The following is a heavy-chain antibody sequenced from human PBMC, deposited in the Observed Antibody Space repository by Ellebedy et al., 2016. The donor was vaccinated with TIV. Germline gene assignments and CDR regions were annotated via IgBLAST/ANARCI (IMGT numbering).Heavy chain of an antibody. CDR2: IYGSGST. CDR3: ARDQGYRSLPDDF. CDR1: GGSISTYY. Sequence: SETLSLTCTVSGGSISTYYWSWIRQPPGKGLEWIGYIYGSGSTNYNPSLKSRVTISVDTSKNQFSLKLSSVTAADTAVYYCARDQGYRSLPDDFWGQGTLVTVSS. J-gene: IGHJ4*02. V-gene: IGHV4-59*01. D-gene: IGHD5-24*01.